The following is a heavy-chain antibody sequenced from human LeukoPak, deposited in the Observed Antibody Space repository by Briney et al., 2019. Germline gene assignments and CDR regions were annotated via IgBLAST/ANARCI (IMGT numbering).Heavy chain of an antibody. Sequence: SETLSLTCTVSGYFISSGEYWGWIRQPPGKGLEWIGSIHQSGSTYYNPSLKSRVTISVDTSKNQISLKLSSVTAADTAVYYCASYSPGYFDLWGRGTLVTVSS. CDR2: IHQSGST. J-gene: IGHJ2*01. CDR1: GYFISSGEY. D-gene: IGHD2-21*01. V-gene: IGHV4-38-2*02. CDR3: ASYSPGYFDL.